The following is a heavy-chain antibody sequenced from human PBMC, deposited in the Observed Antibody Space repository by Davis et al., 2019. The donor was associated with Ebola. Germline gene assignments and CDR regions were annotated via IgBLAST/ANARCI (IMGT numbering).Heavy chain of an antibody. CDR2: INSDGSST. CDR1: GFTFSSYW. Sequence: LSLTCAASGFTFSSYWMHWVRQAPGKGLVWVSRINSDGSSTSYADSVKGRFTISRDNAKNTLYLQMNSLRAEDTAVYYCARDGQWELTVDYWGQGTLVTVSS. J-gene: IGHJ4*02. V-gene: IGHV3-74*01. CDR3: ARDGQWELTVDY. D-gene: IGHD1-26*01.